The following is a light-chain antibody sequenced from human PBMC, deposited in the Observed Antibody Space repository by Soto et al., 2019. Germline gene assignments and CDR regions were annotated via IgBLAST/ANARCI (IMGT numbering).Light chain of an antibody. CDR1: SSDVGGYNY. Sequence: QSALTQSPSASGSPGQSVTISCIGTSSDVGGYNYVSWYQHHPGKAPKLIIYEVTKWPSGVPDRFSGSRSGTTASLTVSGLQAEDEADYYCGSYAGGNTFVFGTGTKVTVL. CDR3: GSYAGGNTFV. J-gene: IGLJ1*01. V-gene: IGLV2-8*01. CDR2: EVT.